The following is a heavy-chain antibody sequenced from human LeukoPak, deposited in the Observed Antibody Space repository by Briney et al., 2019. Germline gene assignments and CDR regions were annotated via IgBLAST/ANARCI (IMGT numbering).Heavy chain of an antibody. Sequence: SETLSLTCTVSGGSISSGSYYWSWIRQPAGKGLEWIGRIYTSGSTNYNPSLESRVTISVDTSKNQFSLKLSSVTAADTAVYYCARSSSSPLDYWGQGTLVTVSS. D-gene: IGHD6-6*01. V-gene: IGHV4-61*02. CDR3: ARSSSSPLDY. CDR2: IYTSGST. J-gene: IGHJ4*02. CDR1: GGSISSGSYY.